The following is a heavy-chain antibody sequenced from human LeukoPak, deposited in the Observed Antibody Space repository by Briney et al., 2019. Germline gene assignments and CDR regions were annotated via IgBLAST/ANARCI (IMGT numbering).Heavy chain of an antibody. CDR3: ARDTYDFWSGYYFDY. J-gene: IGHJ4*02. CDR2: ISYDGSNK. D-gene: IGHD3-3*01. V-gene: IGHV3-30-3*01. CDR1: GFPFSSYA. Sequence: GGSLRLSCAASGFPFSSYAMHWVRQAPGKGLEWVAVISYDGSNKYYADSVKGRFTISRDNSKNTLYLQMNSLRAEDTAVYYCARDTYDFWSGYYFDYWGQGTLVTVSS.